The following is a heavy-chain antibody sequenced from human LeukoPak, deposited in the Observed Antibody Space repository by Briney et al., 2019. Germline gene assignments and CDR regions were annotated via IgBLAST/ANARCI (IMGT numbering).Heavy chain of an antibody. CDR1: GYTLNELS. CDR3: TTDLDY. Sequence: GASVKVSCKASGYTLNELSIHWVRQAPGKGLEWMGGFDPEDGETIYAQKFRGRLTITEDTSTDTAYMELSSLRSDDTAVYYCTTDLDYWGQGSLVTVSS. V-gene: IGHV1-24*01. J-gene: IGHJ4*02. CDR2: FDPEDGET.